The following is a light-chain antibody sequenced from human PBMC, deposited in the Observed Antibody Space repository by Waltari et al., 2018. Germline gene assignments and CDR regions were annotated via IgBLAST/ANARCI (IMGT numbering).Light chain of an antibody. CDR1: QSIGFS. J-gene: IGKJ1*01. Sequence: TVVIQSPGTLSVSPVERVPLSCRTSQSIGFSLAWYQQKPGQAPRLLMFHSSTRAPGIPARFSGSGSETEFTLTIGSLQSEDFAVYYCQQYNNWPPGTFGQGTKVEI. CDR3: QQYNNWPPGT. V-gene: IGKV3-15*01. CDR2: HSS.